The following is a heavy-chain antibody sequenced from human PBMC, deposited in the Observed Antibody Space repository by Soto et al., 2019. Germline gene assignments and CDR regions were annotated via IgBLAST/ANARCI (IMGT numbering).Heavy chain of an antibody. CDR1: GFTFSDYA. CDR2: ITGSGGKT. V-gene: IGHV3-23*01. CDR3: AKGILSDYYGSGTYDY. Sequence: EVQLLESGGGLIQPGGSLRLSCAASGFTFSDYAMTWVRQAPGKGLEGVSVITGSGGKTFYADYVKGRFSISRDNSKNTVYLEINSLRAEDTAVYYCAKGILSDYYGSGTYDYWGQGTLVTVSS. D-gene: IGHD3-10*01. J-gene: IGHJ4*02.